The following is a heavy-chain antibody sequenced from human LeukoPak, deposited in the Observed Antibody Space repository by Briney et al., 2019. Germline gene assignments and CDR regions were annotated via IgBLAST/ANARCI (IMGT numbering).Heavy chain of an antibody. Sequence: ASVKVSCKASGYTFTSYYMHWVRQAPGQGLEWTGIINPSGGSTSYAQKLQGRVTMTTDTSTSTAYMELRSLRSDDTAVYYCARVGGAAGTGYFDYWGQGTLVTVSS. CDR2: INPSGGST. V-gene: IGHV1-46*01. CDR3: ARVGGAAGTGYFDY. D-gene: IGHD6-13*01. CDR1: GYTFTSYY. J-gene: IGHJ4*02.